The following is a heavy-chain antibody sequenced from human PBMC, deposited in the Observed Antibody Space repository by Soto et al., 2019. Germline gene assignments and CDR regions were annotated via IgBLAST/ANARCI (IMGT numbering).Heavy chain of an antibody. V-gene: IGHV1-69*02. CDR3: ASSYGSGYRAFDY. D-gene: IGHD3-10*01. CDR1: GDTFSFYS. Sequence: QVQLVQSGAEVKRPGSSVKVSCKTSGDTFSFYSINWVRQAPGLGLEWMGRVNPILSMSNYAQRFQGRVTRTADKSTSTAYMELRSLRSEDTPIYYCASSYGSGYRAFDYWGQGALVTVSS. J-gene: IGHJ4*02. CDR2: VNPILSMS.